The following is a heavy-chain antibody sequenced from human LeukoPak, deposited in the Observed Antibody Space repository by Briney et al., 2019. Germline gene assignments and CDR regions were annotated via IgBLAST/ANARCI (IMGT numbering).Heavy chain of an antibody. Sequence: GGSLRLSCAASGFTFSDYILDWVRQAPGKGLEWVGRIRRGTNSYTTEYAASVKGRFIISRDDSKNSLYLHMNSLKTEDTAVYLCTRDGGDSSNSAFDIWGQGTVVTVSS. CDR1: GFTFSDYI. J-gene: IGHJ3*02. CDR3: TRDGGDSSNSAFDI. CDR2: IRRGTNSYTT. V-gene: IGHV3-72*01. D-gene: IGHD3-16*01.